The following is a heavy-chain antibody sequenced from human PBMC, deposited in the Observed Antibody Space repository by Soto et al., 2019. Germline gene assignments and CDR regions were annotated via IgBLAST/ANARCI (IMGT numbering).Heavy chain of an antibody. Sequence: GESLKISCSASGFTFSSYAMHWVRQAPGKGLEYVSAISSNGGSTYYADSVKGRFTISRDNSKNTLYLQMSSLRAEDTAVYYCVKVVVATIPAYYGMDVWGQGTTVTVSS. CDR2: ISSNGGST. J-gene: IGHJ6*02. D-gene: IGHD5-12*01. CDR3: VKVVVATIPAYYGMDV. CDR1: GFTFSSYA. V-gene: IGHV3-64D*06.